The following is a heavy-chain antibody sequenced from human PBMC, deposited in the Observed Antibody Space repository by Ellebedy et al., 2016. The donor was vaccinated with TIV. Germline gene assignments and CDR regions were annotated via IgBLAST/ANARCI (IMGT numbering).Heavy chain of an antibody. V-gene: IGHV3-30*18. J-gene: IGHJ4*02. CDR2: TSADGDNR. D-gene: IGHD1-14*01. Sequence: GGSLRLXCAASGFTFSRHGMHWVRQAPGKGLEWVAVTSADGDNRNYADSVKGRFTISRDNSKNKLFLQMNSLRTGDTAVYYCAKWASVVGTTDYWGQGTPVTVSS. CDR3: AKWASVVGTTDY. CDR1: GFTFSRHG.